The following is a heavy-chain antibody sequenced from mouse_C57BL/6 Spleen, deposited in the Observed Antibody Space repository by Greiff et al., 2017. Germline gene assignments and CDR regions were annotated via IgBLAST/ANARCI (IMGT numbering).Heavy chain of an antibody. J-gene: IGHJ4*01. CDR1: GYTFTDYN. Sequence: EVQLQQSGPELVKPGASVKMSCKASGYTFTDYNMHWVKQSHGKSLEWIGYINPNNGGTSYNQKFKGKATLTVNKSSSTAYMELRSLTSEDSAVYYCARGIYYDYDGYAMDYWGQGTSVTVSS. D-gene: IGHD2-4*01. V-gene: IGHV1-22*01. CDR3: ARGIYYDYDGYAMDY. CDR2: INPNNGGT.